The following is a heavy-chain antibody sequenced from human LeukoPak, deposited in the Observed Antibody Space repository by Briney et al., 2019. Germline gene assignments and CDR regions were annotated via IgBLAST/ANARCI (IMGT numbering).Heavy chain of an antibody. D-gene: IGHD6-13*01. CDR1: GFTFSIYG. J-gene: IGHJ4*02. V-gene: IGHV3-30*18. CDR2: IIYDGSNK. CDR3: AKDPSYTAAGIDY. Sequence: GGSLRLSCAAAGFTFSIYGMHWVRQAPGKGLEWVAAIIYDGSNKYYADSVKGRFTISRDNSKNTLDLQMSSLSAEDTAVYYCAKDPSYTAAGIDYWGQGTLVTVSS.